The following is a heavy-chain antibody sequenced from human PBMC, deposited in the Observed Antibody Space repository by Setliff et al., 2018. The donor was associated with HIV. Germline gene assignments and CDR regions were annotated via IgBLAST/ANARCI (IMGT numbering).Heavy chain of an antibody. CDR2: LTYSGSHK. J-gene: IGHJ4*02. CDR3: MYGGRTATTH. CDR1: GFAFSSYA. D-gene: IGHD4-17*01. Sequence: GGSLRLSCAASGFAFSSYAMNWVRQAPGKGLEWVSSLTYSGSHKFYADSLKGRFTISRDNAKYSLYLQMNTLRVEDTAVYYCMYGGRTATTHWGQGTLVTVSS. V-gene: IGHV3-21*06.